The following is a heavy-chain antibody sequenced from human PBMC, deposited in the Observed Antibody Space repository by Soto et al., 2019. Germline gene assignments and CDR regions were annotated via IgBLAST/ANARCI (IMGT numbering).Heavy chain of an antibody. CDR2: IIPILGIA. Sequence: RASVKVSCKASGGTFSSYTISWVRQAPGQGLEWMGRIIPILGIANYAQKFQGRVTITADKSTSTAYMELSSLRSEDTAVYYCARDSSDYYDSSGYYYSGWYFDLWGSGTLVTVSS. CDR3: ARDSSDYYDSSGYYYSGWYFDL. CDR1: GGTFSSYT. D-gene: IGHD3-22*01. J-gene: IGHJ2*01. V-gene: IGHV1-69*04.